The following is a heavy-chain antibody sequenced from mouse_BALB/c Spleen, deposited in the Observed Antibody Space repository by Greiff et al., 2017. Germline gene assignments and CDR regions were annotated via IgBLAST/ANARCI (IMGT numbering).Heavy chain of an antibody. V-gene: IGHV5-12-2*01. D-gene: IGHD3-3*01. Sequence: EVMLVESGGGLVQPGGSLKLSCAASGFTFSSYTMSWVRQTPEKRLEWVAYISNGGGSTYYPDTVKGRVTISRDNAKNTLYLQMSSLKSEDTAMYYCASGGDAFDYWGQGTTLTVSS. CDR3: ASGGDAFDY. J-gene: IGHJ2*01. CDR1: GFTFSSYT. CDR2: ISNGGGST.